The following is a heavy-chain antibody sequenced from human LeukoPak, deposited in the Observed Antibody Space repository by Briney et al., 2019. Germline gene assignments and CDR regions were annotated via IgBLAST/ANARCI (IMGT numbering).Heavy chain of an antibody. V-gene: IGHV5-51*01. Sequence: GESLKISCKGSGYRFNDYWIGWVRQMPGKGLQWMGVIYPDDSDIRYSPSFQGHVTISADKSVITAYLQWSSLKASDTAMYYCARHVRGSRSPNAFDFWGQGTMVTVSS. J-gene: IGHJ3*01. CDR3: ARHVRGSRSPNAFDF. CDR1: GYRFNDYW. CDR2: IYPDDSDI. D-gene: IGHD3-10*01.